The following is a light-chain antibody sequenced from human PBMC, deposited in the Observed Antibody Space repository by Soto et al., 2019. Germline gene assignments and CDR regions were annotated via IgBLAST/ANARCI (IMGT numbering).Light chain of an antibody. Sequence: EIVMTQSPATLSVSPGERATLSCRASQSVSSYLAWYQQKPGQAPRLLIYGASSRATGIPDRFSGSGSGTDFTLTISRLEPEDFAVYYCQQYGNSPITFGQGTRL. J-gene: IGKJ5*01. CDR2: GAS. CDR3: QQYGNSPIT. V-gene: IGKV3-20*01. CDR1: QSVSSY.